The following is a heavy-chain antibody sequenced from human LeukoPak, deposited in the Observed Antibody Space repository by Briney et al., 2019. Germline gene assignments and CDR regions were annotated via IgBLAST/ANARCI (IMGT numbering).Heavy chain of an antibody. CDR1: GFTFNSYV. CDR2: ISSDESYK. J-gene: IGHJ4*02. D-gene: IGHD2-21*02. CDR3: ASKWYCGGDCYYQIDF. Sequence: GGSLRLSCAASGFTFNSYVMHWVRQAPGKGLEWVALISSDESYKYYADSVKGRFTISRDNSKNTLYLQMNSLRAEDTAVYYCASKWYCGGDCYYQIDFWGQGTLVTVSS. V-gene: IGHV3-30*03.